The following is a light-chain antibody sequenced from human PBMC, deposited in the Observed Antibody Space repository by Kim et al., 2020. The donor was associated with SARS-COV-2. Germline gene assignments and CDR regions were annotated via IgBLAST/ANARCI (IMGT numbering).Light chain of an antibody. Sequence: SSELTQDTAVSVALGQTVRITCQGDSLRNYYASWYQQKPGQAPVVVIYGKNNRPSGIPDRFSGSSSGNTASLTITGAQAEDEADYYCNSRDSSGNHLVFGGGTQLTVL. V-gene: IGLV3-19*01. CDR1: SLRNYY. J-gene: IGLJ2*01. CDR2: GKN. CDR3: NSRDSSGNHLV.